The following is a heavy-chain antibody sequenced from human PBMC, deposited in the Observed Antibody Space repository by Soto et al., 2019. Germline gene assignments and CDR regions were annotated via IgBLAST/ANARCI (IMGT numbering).Heavy chain of an antibody. CDR2: IKQDGSEK. CDR1: GFTFSSYW. D-gene: IGHD3-10*01. J-gene: IGHJ5*02. V-gene: IGHV3-7*01. Sequence: GGSLRLSCAASGFTFSSYWMSWVRQAPGKGLEWVANIKQDGSEKYYVDSVKGRFTISRDNAKDSLYLQMNSLRAEDTAVYYCARGPYYYGSGSYYSAWGQGTLVTVSS. CDR3: ARGPYYYGSGSYYSA.